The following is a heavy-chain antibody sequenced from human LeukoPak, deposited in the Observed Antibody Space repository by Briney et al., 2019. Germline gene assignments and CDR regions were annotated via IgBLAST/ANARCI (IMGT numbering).Heavy chain of an antibody. V-gene: IGHV1-69*04. D-gene: IGHD6-19*01. Sequence: AVKVSCKASGGTFSSYAISWVRQAPGQGLEWMGRIIPILGIANYAQKFQGRVTITADKSTSTAYMELSSLRSEDTAVYYCARVRSGRDYWGQGTLVSVST. CDR1: GGTFSSYA. J-gene: IGHJ4*02. CDR3: ARVRSGRDY. CDR2: IIPILGIA.